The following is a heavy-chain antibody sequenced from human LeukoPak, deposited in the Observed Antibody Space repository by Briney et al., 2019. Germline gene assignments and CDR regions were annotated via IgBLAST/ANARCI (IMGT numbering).Heavy chain of an antibody. Sequence: ASVKVSCKASGYTFTRYYMHWVRQAPGQGLEWMGWINPNSGGTNYAQKFQGWVTMTRDTSISTAYMELSRLRSDDTAVYYCARAKWELLGDLDYWGQGTLVTVSS. CDR3: ARAKWELLGDLDY. CDR1: GYTFTRYY. J-gene: IGHJ4*02. D-gene: IGHD1-26*01. CDR2: INPNSGGT. V-gene: IGHV1-2*04.